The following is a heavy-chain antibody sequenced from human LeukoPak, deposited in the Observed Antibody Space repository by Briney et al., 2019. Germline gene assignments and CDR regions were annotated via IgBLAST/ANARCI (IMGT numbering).Heavy chain of an antibody. CDR1: GFTFSSYS. V-gene: IGHV3-21*01. D-gene: IGHD3-22*01. Sequence: PGGSLRLSCAASGFTFSSYSMNWVRQAPGKGLEWVSSISSSSSYIYYADSVKGRFTISRDNAKNSLYLQMNSLRAEDTAVYYCARGRNYYDSSRYYYEGDAFDIWGQGTMVTVSS. CDR3: ARGRNYYDSSRYYYEGDAFDI. CDR2: ISSSSSYI. J-gene: IGHJ3*02.